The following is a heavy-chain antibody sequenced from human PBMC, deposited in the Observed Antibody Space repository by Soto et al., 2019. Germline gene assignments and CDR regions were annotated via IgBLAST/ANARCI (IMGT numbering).Heavy chain of an antibody. Sequence: PGGSLRLSCAASGFTFSSYAMHWVHQTPGKGLKWMEVISYDRSNKYYADSVKGRFTISRDNSKNTLYLQMNSLRAEDTAVYYCARAMQERDDSSGYYFGTYYFDYWGQGTLVTVSS. D-gene: IGHD3-22*01. CDR3: ARAMQERDDSSGYYFGTYYFDY. CDR2: ISYDRSNK. J-gene: IGHJ4*02. CDR1: GFTFSSYA. V-gene: IGHV3-30-3*01.